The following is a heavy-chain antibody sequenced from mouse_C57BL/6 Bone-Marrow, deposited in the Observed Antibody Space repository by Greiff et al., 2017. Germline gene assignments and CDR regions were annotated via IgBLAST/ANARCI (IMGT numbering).Heavy chain of an antibody. CDR1: GFNIKDDY. V-gene: IGHV14-4*01. J-gene: IGHJ2*01. CDR3: TTGLYYGSSYVGY. Sequence: VQLQQSGAELVRPGASVKLSCTASGFNIKDDYMNWVKQRPEKGLEWIGWIDPENGDTEYASKFQGQATIPADTSSNTAYLQLSSLTSEYTAVYYCTTGLYYGSSYVGYWGQGTTLTVSS. D-gene: IGHD1-1*01. CDR2: IDPENGDT.